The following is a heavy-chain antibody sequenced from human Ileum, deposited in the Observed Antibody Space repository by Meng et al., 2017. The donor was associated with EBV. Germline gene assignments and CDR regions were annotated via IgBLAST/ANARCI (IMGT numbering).Heavy chain of an antibody. V-gene: IGHV4-4*02. CDR2: IFHIGST. J-gene: IGHJ4*02. Sequence: QGQLQESGPRLVKPSGTLSLTCAGSGGSVISNNWWSWVRQPPGKGLEWIGEIFHIGSTNNSPSLKSRVTISVDNSKNQFSLSLTSVTAADTAIYYCAKVSLTGTFYDHWGQGILVTVSS. D-gene: IGHD3-9*01. CDR1: GGSVISNNW. CDR3: AKVSLTGTFYDH.